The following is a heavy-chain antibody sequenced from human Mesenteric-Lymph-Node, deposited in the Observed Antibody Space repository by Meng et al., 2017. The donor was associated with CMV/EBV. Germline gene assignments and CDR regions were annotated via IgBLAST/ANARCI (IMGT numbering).Heavy chain of an antibody. CDR1: GFTFSDYY. J-gene: IGHJ6*02. V-gene: IGHV3-11*01. Sequence: GESLKISCAASGFTFSDYYMSWIRQAPGKGLEWVSYISSSGSTIYYADSVKGRFTISRDNAKNSLYLQMNSLRAEDTAVYYCARDVRFLGVNYYGMDVWGQGTTVTVSS. CDR3: ARDVRFLGVNYYGMDV. CDR2: ISSSGSTI. D-gene: IGHD3-3*01.